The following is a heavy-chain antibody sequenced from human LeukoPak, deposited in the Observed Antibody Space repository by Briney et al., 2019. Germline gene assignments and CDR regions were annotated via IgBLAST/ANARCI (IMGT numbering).Heavy chain of an antibody. CDR1: GYSFTSYW. CDR3: ARGPARVATTDFDY. CDR2: IYPGDFDT. D-gene: IGHD5-12*01. Sequence: GESLKISCNGSGYSFTSYWIGWVRQMPGKGLEWMGIIYPGDFDTRYSPSFQGQVTISADKSISIAYLQWSSLKASDSAMYYCARGPARVATTDFDYWGQGTLVTVSS. J-gene: IGHJ4*02. V-gene: IGHV5-51*01.